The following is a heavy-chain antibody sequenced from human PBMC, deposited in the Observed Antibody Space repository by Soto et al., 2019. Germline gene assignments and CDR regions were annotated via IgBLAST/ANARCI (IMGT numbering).Heavy chain of an antibody. CDR2: ISGIGGST. D-gene: IGHD4-17*01. CDR1: GFTFSSYA. J-gene: IGHJ4*02. V-gene: IGHV3-23*01. CDR3: AKVRLAGYYFDY. Sequence: PGGSLRLSCAASGFTFSSYAMSWVRQAPGKGLEWVSAISGIGGSTYYADSVKGRFTISRDNSKNTLYLQMNSLRAEDTAVYYCAKVRLAGYYFDYWGQGTLVTVSS.